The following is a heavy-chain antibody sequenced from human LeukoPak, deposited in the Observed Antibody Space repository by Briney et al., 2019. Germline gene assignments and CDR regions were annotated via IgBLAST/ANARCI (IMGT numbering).Heavy chain of an antibody. CDR3: ARDSSSWYSYGMDV. J-gene: IGHJ6*04. V-gene: IGHV4-30-4*01. CDR1: GGSISSGDYY. CDR2: IYYSGST. Sequence: SQTLSLTCTVSGGSISSGDYYWSWIRQPPGKDLEWIGYIYYSGSTYYNPSLKSRVTISVDTSKNQFSLKLSSVTAADTAVYYCARDSSSWYSYGMDVWGKGTTVTVS. D-gene: IGHD6-13*01.